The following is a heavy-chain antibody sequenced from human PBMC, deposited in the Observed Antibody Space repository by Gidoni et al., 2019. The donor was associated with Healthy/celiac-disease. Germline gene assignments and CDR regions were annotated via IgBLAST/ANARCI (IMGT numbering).Heavy chain of an antibody. Sequence: QVQLVESGGGVVQPGRSLRLSCAASGFTFSSYGMHWVRQAPGKGLEWVAVIWYDGSNKYYADSVKGRFTISRDNSKNTLYLQMNSLRAEDTAVYYCARDHRATGVTSFKLNYGMDVWGQGTTVTVSS. D-gene: IGHD5-18*01. J-gene: IGHJ6*02. V-gene: IGHV3-33*01. CDR2: IWYDGSNK. CDR1: GFTFSSYG. CDR3: ARDHRATGVTSFKLNYGMDV.